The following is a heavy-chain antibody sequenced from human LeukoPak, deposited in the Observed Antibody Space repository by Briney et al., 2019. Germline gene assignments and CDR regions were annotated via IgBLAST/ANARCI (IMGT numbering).Heavy chain of an antibody. Sequence: GGSLRLSCAASGFTFSSYSMNWVRQAPGKGLEWVSSISSSSSYIYYADSVKGRFTISRDNAKNSLYLQMNSLRAEDTAVYYCARDRYYDFWSGSPSYYMDVWGKGTTVTVSS. V-gene: IGHV3-21*01. CDR3: ARDRYYDFWSGSPSYYMDV. CDR1: GFTFSSYS. CDR2: ISSSSSYI. D-gene: IGHD3-3*01. J-gene: IGHJ6*03.